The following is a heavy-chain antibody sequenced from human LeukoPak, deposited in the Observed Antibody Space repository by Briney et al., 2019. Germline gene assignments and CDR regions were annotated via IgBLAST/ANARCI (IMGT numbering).Heavy chain of an antibody. Sequence: PGGSLRPSCAASGFTFSSYWMSWVRQAPGKGLEWVANIKQDGSEKYYEDSVKGRFTISRDNAKNPLYLQMNSLRAEDTAVYYCARGQNYYDSSGPLGYYFDYWGQGTLVTVSS. D-gene: IGHD3-22*01. CDR3: ARGQNYYDSSGPLGYYFDY. J-gene: IGHJ4*02. V-gene: IGHV3-7*01. CDR2: IKQDGSEK. CDR1: GFTFSSYW.